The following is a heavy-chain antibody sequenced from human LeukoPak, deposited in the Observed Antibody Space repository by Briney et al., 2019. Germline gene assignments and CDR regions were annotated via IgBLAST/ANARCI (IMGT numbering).Heavy chain of an antibody. V-gene: IGHV3-74*01. CDR3: ASVPFKTGAFDI. D-gene: IGHD1-14*01. Sequence: GGSLRLSCAASGFTFSSYWMHWVRQAPGKGLVWVSRINSDGSSTSYADSVKGRFTISRDNAKNTLYLQMNSLRAEDTAVYYCASVPFKTGAFDIWGQGTMVTVSS. CDR2: INSDGSST. J-gene: IGHJ3*02. CDR1: GFTFSSYW.